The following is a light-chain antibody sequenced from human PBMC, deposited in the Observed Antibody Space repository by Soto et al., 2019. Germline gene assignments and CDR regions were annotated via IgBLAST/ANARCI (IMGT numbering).Light chain of an antibody. J-gene: IGLJ2*01. Sequence: QSALTQPPSASGSPGQSVTISCTGTSSDVGGYNYVSWYQQHPGKAPKLMIYEVIKRPSGVPDRFSGSKSGNTASLTVSGLQAEDEADYYCASHADNNNLLFGGATKLTVL. CDR1: SSDVGGYNY. V-gene: IGLV2-8*01. CDR3: ASHADNNNLL. CDR2: EVI.